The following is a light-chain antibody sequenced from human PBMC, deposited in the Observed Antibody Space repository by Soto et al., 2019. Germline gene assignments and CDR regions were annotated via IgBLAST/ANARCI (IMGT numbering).Light chain of an antibody. J-gene: IGKJ2*01. V-gene: IGKV3-11*01. CDR1: QSVSSQ. CDR3: HQRYSWPRT. CDR2: DAS. Sequence: EIVLTQSPATLSLSPGERATLSCWASQSVSSQLAWYQHKPGQAPRLLIYDASNRAPGIPARFSGSGSGTDFTLTISSLELEDFAVYYCHQRYSWPRTFGQGTKLELK.